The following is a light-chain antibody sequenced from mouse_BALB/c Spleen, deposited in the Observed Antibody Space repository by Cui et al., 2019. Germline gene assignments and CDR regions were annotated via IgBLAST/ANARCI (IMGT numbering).Light chain of an antibody. J-gene: IGKJ4*01. CDR3: QHFWGTPFT. CDR1: ENIYSN. CDR2: AAT. V-gene: IGKV12-46*01. Sequence: DIQMTQSPASLSVSVGETVTITCLASENIYSNLAWYQQKQGKSPQLLVYAATNLADGVPSRFSGSGSGTQYSLKINSLQSEDFGSYYCQHFWGTPFTFGSGTKLEIK.